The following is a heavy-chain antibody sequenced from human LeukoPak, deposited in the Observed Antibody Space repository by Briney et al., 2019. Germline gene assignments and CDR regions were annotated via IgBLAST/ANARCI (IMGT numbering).Heavy chain of an antibody. CDR1: GYTFTGYY. J-gene: IGHJ4*02. Sequence: ASVKVSCKASGYTFTGYYMHWVRQAPGQGLEWMGWINLNNGRINYAQNFQGRVTMTRDTSISTAYMELSSLRSEDTAVYYCARDFHYYDSSFDYWGQGTLVTVSS. V-gene: IGHV1-2*02. CDR3: ARDFHYYDSSFDY. D-gene: IGHD3-22*01. CDR2: INLNNGRI.